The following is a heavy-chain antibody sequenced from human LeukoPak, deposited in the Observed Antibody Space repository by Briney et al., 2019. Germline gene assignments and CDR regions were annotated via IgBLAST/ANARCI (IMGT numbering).Heavy chain of an antibody. CDR3: ARDRSMGSGSWAFDI. CDR1: GGSFSGYY. D-gene: IGHD3-22*01. V-gene: IGHV4-31*11. CDR2: IYYSGST. J-gene: IGHJ3*02. Sequence: SSETLSLTCAVYGGSFSGYYWSWIRQHPGKGLEWIGYIYYSGSTYYNPSLKSRVTISVDTSKNQFSLKLSSVTAADMAVYYCARDRSMGSGSWAFDIWGQGTMVTVSS.